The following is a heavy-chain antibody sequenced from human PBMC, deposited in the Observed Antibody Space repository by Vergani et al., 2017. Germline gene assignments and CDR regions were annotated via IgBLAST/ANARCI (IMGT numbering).Heavy chain of an antibody. CDR1: GFTVSSNY. Sequence: EVQLVESGGGLVQPGGSLRLSCAASGFTVSSNYMSWVRQAPGKGLEWVSVIYSGGSTYYADSVKCRFTISRDNSKNTLYLQMNSLRAEDTAVYYCARGRYYYDSSGYYQESAFFDYWGQGTLVTVSS. J-gene: IGHJ4*02. V-gene: IGHV3-66*01. D-gene: IGHD3-22*01. CDR3: ARGRYYYDSSGYYQESAFFDY. CDR2: IYSGGST.